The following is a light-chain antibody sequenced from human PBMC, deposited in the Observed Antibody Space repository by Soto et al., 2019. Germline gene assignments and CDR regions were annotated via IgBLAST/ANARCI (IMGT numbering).Light chain of an antibody. CDR2: NVS. Sequence: QSALTQPASVSGSPGQSITISCTGTSSDVGGYNSVSWYQQHPGKAPKLMIYNVSNRPSGSSNRFSGSKSGNTASLTSSGLQAEDEADYYCSSYTSNSTYVFGTGTKVTV. CDR1: SSDVGGYNS. J-gene: IGLJ1*01. CDR3: SSYTSNSTYV. V-gene: IGLV2-14*03.